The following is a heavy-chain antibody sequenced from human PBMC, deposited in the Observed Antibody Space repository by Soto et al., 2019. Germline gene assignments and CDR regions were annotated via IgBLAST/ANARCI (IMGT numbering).Heavy chain of an antibody. D-gene: IGHD6-19*01. CDR3: ARVRSSGWYFDY. J-gene: IGHJ4*02. Sequence: ASVKVSCKASGYTSTSYAIHWVRQAPGQRLEWMGWINAGNGNTKYSRNFQGRVTITRDTSASTAYMELSSLRSEGTAVYYCARVRSSGWYFDYWGQGTLVTVSS. CDR2: INAGNGNT. V-gene: IGHV1-3*01. CDR1: GYTSTSYA.